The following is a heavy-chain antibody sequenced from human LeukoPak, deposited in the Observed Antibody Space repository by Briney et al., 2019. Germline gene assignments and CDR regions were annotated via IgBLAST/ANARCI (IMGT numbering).Heavy chain of an antibody. D-gene: IGHD4-23*01. CDR1: GFTVSSNY. Sequence: GGSLRLSCAASGFTVSSNYMSWVRQAPGKGLEWVSSISSSSSYIYYADSVKGRFTISRDNAKNSLYLQMNSLRAEDTAVYYCAREISYGGNSGDDYWGQGTPVTVSS. CDR3: AREISYGGNSGDDY. J-gene: IGHJ4*02. V-gene: IGHV3-21*01. CDR2: ISSSSSYI.